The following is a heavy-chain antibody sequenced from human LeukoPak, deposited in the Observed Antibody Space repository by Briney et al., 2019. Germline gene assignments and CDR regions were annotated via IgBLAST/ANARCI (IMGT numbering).Heavy chain of an antibody. D-gene: IGHD6-13*01. CDR1: GFTFSSYA. V-gene: IGHV3-23*01. CDR3: ASVNSSSWLNWFDP. J-gene: IGHJ5*02. CDR2: ISGSGGST. Sequence: TGGSLRLSCAASGFTFSSYAMSWVRQAPGKGLEWVSAISGSGGSTYYADSVKGRFTISRDNSKNTLYLQMNSLRAEDTAVYYCASVNSSSWLNWFDPWGQGTLVTVSS.